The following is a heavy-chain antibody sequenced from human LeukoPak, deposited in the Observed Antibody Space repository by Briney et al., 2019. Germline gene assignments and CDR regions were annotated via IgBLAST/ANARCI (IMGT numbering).Heavy chain of an antibody. CDR2: INPNSGGT. Sequence: VASVKVSCKASGYTLTGYYMHWVRQAPGQGLEWMGWINPNSGGTNYAQKFQGRVTMTRDTSISTAYMELSRLRSDDTAVYYCARERTLTSCYDYWGQGTLVTVSS. D-gene: IGHD2-15*01. CDR3: ARERTLTSCYDY. CDR1: GYTLTGYY. V-gene: IGHV1-2*02. J-gene: IGHJ4*02.